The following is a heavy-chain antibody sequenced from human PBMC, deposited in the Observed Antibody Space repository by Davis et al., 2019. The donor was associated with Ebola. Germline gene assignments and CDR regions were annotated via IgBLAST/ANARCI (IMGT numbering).Heavy chain of an antibody. Sequence: GESLKIPCAASGFTFSDYYMSWIRQAPGKGLEWVASLKQDGSEKYYVDSVKGRFTISRDNAENSLSLQMNGLRAEDTAVYYCARGPSTGNSFTYWGQGTLVTVSS. CDR1: GFTFSDYY. D-gene: IGHD6-13*01. CDR2: LKQDGSEK. CDR3: ARGPSTGNSFTY. V-gene: IGHV3-7*01. J-gene: IGHJ4*02.